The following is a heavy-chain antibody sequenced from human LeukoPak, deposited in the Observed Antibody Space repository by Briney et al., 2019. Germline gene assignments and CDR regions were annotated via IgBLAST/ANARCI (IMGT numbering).Heavy chain of an antibody. Sequence: QPGGSLRLSCAASGFTFSSYEMNWVRQAPGKGLEWVSYISSSGSTIYYADSVKGRFTISRDNAKKSLYLEMNSPRAEDTAVYYCARSHNTIDDAFDIWGQGTMVTVSS. J-gene: IGHJ3*02. V-gene: IGHV3-48*03. CDR3: ARSHNTIDDAFDI. D-gene: IGHD2-2*01. CDR1: GFTFSSYE. CDR2: ISSSGSTI.